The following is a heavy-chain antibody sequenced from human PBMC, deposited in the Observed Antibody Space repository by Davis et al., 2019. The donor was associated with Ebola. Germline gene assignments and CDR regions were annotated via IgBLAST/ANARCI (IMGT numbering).Heavy chain of an antibody. CDR2: IVVGSGNT. CDR1: GFTFTSSA. CDR3: ATVVAAAGTGHDAFDI. D-gene: IGHD6-13*01. V-gene: IGHV1-58*02. J-gene: IGHJ3*02. Sequence: SVQVSCKASGFTFTSSAMQWVRQARGQRLEWRGWIVVGSGNTNYAQKFQERVTITRDMSTSTAYMELSSLRSEDTAVYYCATVVAAAGTGHDAFDIWGQGTMVTVSS.